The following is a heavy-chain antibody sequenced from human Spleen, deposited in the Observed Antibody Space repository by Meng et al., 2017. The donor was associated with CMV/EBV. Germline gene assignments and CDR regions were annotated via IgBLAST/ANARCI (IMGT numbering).Heavy chain of an antibody. J-gene: IGHJ5*02. CDR1: GGTFSSYA. Sequence: ASVKVSCKASGGTFSSYAISWVRQAPGQGLEWMGWINPDSGGTNYAQKFQGRVTMTRDTSITTAYMELSRLRSDDTAVYYCARVGCSGGSCHPWFDPWGQGTLVTVSS. V-gene: IGHV1-2*02. CDR2: INPDSGGT. D-gene: IGHD2-15*01. CDR3: ARVGCSGGSCHPWFDP.